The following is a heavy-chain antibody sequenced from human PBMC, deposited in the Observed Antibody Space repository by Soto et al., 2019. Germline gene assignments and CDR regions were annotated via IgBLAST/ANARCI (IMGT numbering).Heavy chain of an antibody. Sequence: NPSETLSLTCTVSGGSISSGGYYWSWIRQHPGKGLEWIGYIYYSGSTYYNPSLKSRVTISVDTSKNQFSLKLSSVTAADTAVYYCATAHYYGSGSFDYWGQGTLVTVSS. CDR1: GGSISSGGYY. J-gene: IGHJ4*02. V-gene: IGHV4-31*03. CDR3: ATAHYYGSGSFDY. D-gene: IGHD3-10*01. CDR2: IYYSGST.